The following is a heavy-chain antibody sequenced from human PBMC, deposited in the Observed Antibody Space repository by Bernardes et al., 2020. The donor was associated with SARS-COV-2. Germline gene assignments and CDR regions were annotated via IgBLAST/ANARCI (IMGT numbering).Heavy chain of an antibody. D-gene: IGHD6-13*01. V-gene: IGHV3-11*01. Sequence: GGSLRLTCAASGFTFSCDCMSWIRHAQGQGLGWDSYISSSGSTIYYAHSVQGRFTISRDNAKNSLYLQMNSLRAADTAVYYCASGIAAAGETYGYYYGRDVWSQGTLVPISS. CDR2: ISSSGSTI. CDR1: GFTFSCDC. J-gene: IGHJ6*02. CDR3: ASGIAAAGETYGYYYGRDV.